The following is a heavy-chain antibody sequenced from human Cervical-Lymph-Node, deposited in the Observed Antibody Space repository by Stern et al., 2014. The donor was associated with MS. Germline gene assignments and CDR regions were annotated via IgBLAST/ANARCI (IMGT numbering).Heavy chain of an antibody. CDR3: AHDYHDILTGYYNSRFAS. CDR2: LYWTDDR. D-gene: IGHD3-9*01. CDR1: GFSLSTSGVG. Sequence: ESGPTLVKPTQTLPLTCTFSGFSLSTSGVGVGWIRQPPGQALEWLALLYWTDDRRYSPSLKSRLTITKDTSKNQVVLTMTNMDPVDTATYYCAHDYHDILTGYYNSRFASWGHGTLVTVSS. J-gene: IGHJ4*01. V-gene: IGHV2-5*01.